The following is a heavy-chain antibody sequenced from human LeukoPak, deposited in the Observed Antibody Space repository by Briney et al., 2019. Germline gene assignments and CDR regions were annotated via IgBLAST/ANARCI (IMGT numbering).Heavy chain of an antibody. Sequence: ASVKVSCKASGYTFTGYYMHWVRQAPGKGLQWMGWINPNSGDTNYAQRFQGRVTMTRDTSISTAYMELSRLRSDDTAVYYCASEGLLGYCTHGVCSLDYWGQGTLVTVSS. CDR1: GYTFTGYY. J-gene: IGHJ4*02. CDR2: INPNSGDT. D-gene: IGHD2-8*01. V-gene: IGHV1-2*02. CDR3: ASEGLLGYCTHGVCSLDY.